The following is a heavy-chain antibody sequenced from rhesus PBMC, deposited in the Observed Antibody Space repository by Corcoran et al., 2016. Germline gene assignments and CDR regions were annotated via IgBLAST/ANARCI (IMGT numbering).Heavy chain of an antibody. Sequence: VQLQESGPGVVKPSETLSLTCAVSGGSIRGYYLWSWIRPPPGKGLEWIGYIGGSSGSTNYNPSLKSRVTISKDTSKNQFSLKRSSVTAADTAVYYCARDRGSGWFDYWGQGVLVTVSS. CDR1: GGSIRGYY. V-gene: IGHV4-165*01. CDR3: ARDRGSGWFDY. CDR2: IGGSSGST. D-gene: IGHD6-31*01. J-gene: IGHJ4*01.